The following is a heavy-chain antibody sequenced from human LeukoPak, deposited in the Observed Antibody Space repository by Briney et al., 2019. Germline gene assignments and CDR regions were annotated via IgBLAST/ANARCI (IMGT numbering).Heavy chain of an antibody. D-gene: IGHD6-19*01. CDR1: GDSVTSYY. Sequence: PSETLSLTCTVPGDSVTSYYWSWIRQPAGKGLEWIGHIHSSGNTNYNPSLKSRVTVSVDMSKNQFSLSLSSVTAADTAVYYCARAGLAVAQLDFWGQGTLVTVSS. V-gene: IGHV4-4*07. J-gene: IGHJ4*02. CDR2: IHSSGNT. CDR3: ARAGLAVAQLDF.